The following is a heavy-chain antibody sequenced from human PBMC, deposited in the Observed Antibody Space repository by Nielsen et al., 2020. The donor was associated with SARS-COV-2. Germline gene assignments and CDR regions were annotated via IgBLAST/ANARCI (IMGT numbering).Heavy chain of an antibody. V-gene: IGHV4-61*01. J-gene: IGHJ4*02. CDR2: IYYSGST. Sequence: SETLSLTCTVSGGSISSSSYYWSWIRQSPGRGLEWIGYIYYSGSTNYNPSLKSRVTISVDTSKNQFSLKLSSVTAADTAVYYCARGCSGGSCYDYWGQGTLVTVSS. CDR3: ARGCSGGSCYDY. CDR1: GGSISSSSYY. D-gene: IGHD2-15*01.